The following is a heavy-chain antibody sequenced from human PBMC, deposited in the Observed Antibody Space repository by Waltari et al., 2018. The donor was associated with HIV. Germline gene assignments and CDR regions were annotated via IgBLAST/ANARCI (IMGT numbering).Heavy chain of an antibody. Sequence: QVQLVQSGSEVKKPGPSLKVSCKSSGATVTSSASSGVRQAPGQGLEWMGAIIPLFGEANYAQKFQGRLTITADESTSTAYMELSSLRSEDTAVYYCARVPDRSGYQRYAMDVWGQGTTVTVS. J-gene: IGHJ6*02. CDR3: ARVPDRSGYQRYAMDV. V-gene: IGHV1-69*01. CDR2: IIPLFGEA. D-gene: IGHD3-22*01. CDR1: GATVTSSA.